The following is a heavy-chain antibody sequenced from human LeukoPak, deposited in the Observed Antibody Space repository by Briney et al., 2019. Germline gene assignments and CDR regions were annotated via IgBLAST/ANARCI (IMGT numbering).Heavy chain of an antibody. J-gene: IGHJ4*02. D-gene: IGHD3-10*01. CDR3: VRDGSGRDSDFDY. V-gene: IGHV3-74*01. CDR2: INYDGSST. Sequence: QPGGSLRLSCAASGFTFSSYWMHWVRHAPGKGLVWVSRINYDGSSTLYADSVKGRFTMSRDNAENTLYLQMNSLRDEDTAVYYCVRDGSGRDSDFDYWGQGALVTVSS. CDR1: GFTFSSYW.